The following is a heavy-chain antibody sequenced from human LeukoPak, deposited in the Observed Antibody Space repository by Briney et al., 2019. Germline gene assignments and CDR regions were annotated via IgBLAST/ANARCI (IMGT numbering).Heavy chain of an antibody. CDR1: GYTFTGYY. CDR3: AKGAYSSGWYEVY. CDR2: INPNSGGT. V-gene: IGHV1-2*02. D-gene: IGHD6-19*01. Sequence: ASVKVSCKASGYTFTGYYMHWVRQAPGQGLEWMGWINPNSGGTNYAQKFQGRVTMTRDTSISTAYMELSRLRSDDTAVYYCAKGAYSSGWYEVYWGQGTLVTVSS. J-gene: IGHJ4*02.